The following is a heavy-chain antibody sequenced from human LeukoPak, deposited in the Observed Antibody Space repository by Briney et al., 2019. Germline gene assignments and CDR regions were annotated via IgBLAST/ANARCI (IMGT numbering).Heavy chain of an antibody. Sequence: PGGSLRLSCAASGFTFSSYGMHWVRQAPGKGLEGVAFIRYDGSNKYYADSVKGRFTISRENAKKTVYLQMNSLRAEDTAVYYCARRYCSGGSCYPLGYWGQGTLVTVSS. J-gene: IGHJ4*02. CDR2: IRYDGSNK. CDR3: ARRYCSGGSCYPLGY. D-gene: IGHD2-15*01. CDR1: GFTFSSYG. V-gene: IGHV3-30*02.